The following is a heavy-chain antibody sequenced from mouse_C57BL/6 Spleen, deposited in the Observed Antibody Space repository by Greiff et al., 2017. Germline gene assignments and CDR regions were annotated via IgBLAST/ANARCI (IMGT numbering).Heavy chain of an antibody. CDR2: ISYDGSN. V-gene: IGHV3-6*01. J-gene: IGHJ2*01. CDR3: ARDGEGFDY. CDR1: GYSITSGYY. Sequence: VQLKQSGPGLVKPSQSLSLTCSVTGYSITSGYYWNWIRQFPGNKLEWMGYISYDGSNNYNPSLKNRISITRDTSKNQFFLKLNSVTTEDTATYYCARDGEGFDYWGQGTTLTVSS.